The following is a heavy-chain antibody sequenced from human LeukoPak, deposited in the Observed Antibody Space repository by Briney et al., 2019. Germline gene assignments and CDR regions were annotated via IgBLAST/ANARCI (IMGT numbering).Heavy chain of an antibody. CDR1: GFTFSSYV. CDR3: ARNSIAVAGPPYYDY. CDR2: ISYDGSNE. D-gene: IGHD6-19*01. V-gene: IGHV3-30*04. Sequence: SGGSLRLSCAASGFTFSSYVMHWVRQAPGKGLEWVAIISYDGSNEYYADSVKGRFTISRDNSKNTLYLQMNSLRAADTAVYYCARNSIAVAGPPYYDYWGQGTLVTVSS. J-gene: IGHJ4*02.